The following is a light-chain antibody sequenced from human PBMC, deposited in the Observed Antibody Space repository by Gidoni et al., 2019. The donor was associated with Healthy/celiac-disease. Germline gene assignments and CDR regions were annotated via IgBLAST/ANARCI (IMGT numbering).Light chain of an antibody. V-gene: IGKV1-33*01. CDR2: DAS. Sequence: DIQMTQSPSPLSASVGDRVTITCQASQDISNYLNWYQQKPGTAPKLLIYDASNLETGVPSRFSGSGSGTDFTFTISSLQPEDIATYYCQQYDNLPSFGGGTKVEIK. CDR1: QDISNY. J-gene: IGKJ4*01. CDR3: QQYDNLPS.